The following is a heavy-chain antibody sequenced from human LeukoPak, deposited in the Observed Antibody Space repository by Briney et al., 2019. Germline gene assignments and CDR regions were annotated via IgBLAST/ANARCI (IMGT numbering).Heavy chain of an antibody. CDR2: ISAYNGNT. D-gene: IGHD6-13*01. CDR1: GYTFTSYG. CDR3: AREPDSYWAAVGTGSFDP. J-gene: IGHJ5*02. Sequence: ASVKVSCKAAGYTFTSYGISWVRQAPGQGLEWMGWISAYNGNTKYARKLQGRGTMTTDTSTSTAYMELRSLRADNTAVYYCAREPDSYWAAVGTGSFDPWGQGTLVTVSS. V-gene: IGHV1-18*01.